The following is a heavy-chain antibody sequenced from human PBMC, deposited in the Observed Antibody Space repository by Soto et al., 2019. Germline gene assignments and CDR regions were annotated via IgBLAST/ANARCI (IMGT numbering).Heavy chain of an antibody. CDR1: GFTFSSYG. V-gene: IGHV3-30*18. CDR3: AKEFGDGDGNLDY. CDR2: ISYDGSNK. J-gene: IGHJ4*02. Sequence: GGSLRLSCAASGFTFSSYGMHWVRQAPGKGLEWVAVISYDGSNKYYADSVKGRFTISRDNSKNTLYLQMNSLRAEDTAVYYCAKEFGDGDGNLDYWGQGTLVTVSS. D-gene: IGHD3-10*01.